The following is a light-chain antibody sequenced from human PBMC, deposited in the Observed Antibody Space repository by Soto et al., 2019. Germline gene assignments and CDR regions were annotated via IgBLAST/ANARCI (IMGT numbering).Light chain of an antibody. CDR3: QQYNTYPRT. Sequence: DIQMTQSPSTLSASVGDRVTITCRASQSISTWLAWYQQKPVKAPKLLIYKASSLESGVPSRFSGSGSGTGFTLTISSLQPDDFATYYCQQYNTYPRTFGGGTTVEIK. CDR1: QSISTW. J-gene: IGKJ4*01. V-gene: IGKV1-5*03. CDR2: KAS.